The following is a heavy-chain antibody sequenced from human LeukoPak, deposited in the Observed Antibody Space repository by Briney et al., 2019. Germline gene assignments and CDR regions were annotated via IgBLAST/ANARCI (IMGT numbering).Heavy chain of an antibody. Sequence: GDSLKISCKGSGHSYTNYWIGWVRQMPGKGLEWMGVIYVGGSDTIYRPSFQGQVTMSADRSISTAYLQWSSLKASDTAMYYCARHVRDSSGWRVLQYWGQGTLVTVSS. J-gene: IGHJ4*02. V-gene: IGHV5-51*01. CDR1: GHSYTNYW. D-gene: IGHD6-19*01. CDR2: IYVGGSDT. CDR3: ARHVRDSSGWRVLQY.